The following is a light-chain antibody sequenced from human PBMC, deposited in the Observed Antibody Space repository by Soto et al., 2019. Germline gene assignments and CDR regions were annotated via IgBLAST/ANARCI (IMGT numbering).Light chain of an antibody. J-gene: IGKJ1*01. CDR3: QQYGSSPKT. CDR2: ETS. Sequence: EIVLTQSPGTLSLSPGERATLSCRASQSVNNNFLAWYQQKPGQAPRLLIYETSIRATDIPDRFSGSGSGTDFTLTSSRLQPEDSAVYHCQQYGSSPKTFGQGTKVEIK. V-gene: IGKV3-20*01. CDR1: QSVNNNF.